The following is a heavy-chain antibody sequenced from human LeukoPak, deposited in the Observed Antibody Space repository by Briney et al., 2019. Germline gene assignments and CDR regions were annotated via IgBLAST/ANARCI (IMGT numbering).Heavy chain of an antibody. CDR3: ARRDYYDSSGYYFDY. CDR2: ISSSGGNT. Sequence: GGSLRLSCAGTGFAFSGYSMNWVRQAPGKGLEWVSYISSSGGNTYYADSVKGRFTISRDNVQNSLYLQMNSLRAEDTAVYYCARRDYYDSSGYYFDYWGQGTLVTVSS. V-gene: IGHV3-48*01. J-gene: IGHJ4*02. CDR1: GFAFSGYS. D-gene: IGHD3-22*01.